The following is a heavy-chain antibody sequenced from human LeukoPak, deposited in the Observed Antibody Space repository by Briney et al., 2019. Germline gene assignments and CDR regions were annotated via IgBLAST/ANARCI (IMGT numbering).Heavy chain of an antibody. CDR3: AKDAYDYGGNSLDY. D-gene: IGHD4-23*01. Sequence: GGSLRLSCAASGFTFGDSAMHWVRQAPGKSLEWVSLISAGGATTYYADSVKGRFTFSRDNSEKSLSLQMNSLRTEDTAFYYCAKDAYDYGGNSLDYWGQGTLVTVSS. CDR1: GFTFGDSA. CDR2: ISAGGATT. V-gene: IGHV3-43*02. J-gene: IGHJ4*02.